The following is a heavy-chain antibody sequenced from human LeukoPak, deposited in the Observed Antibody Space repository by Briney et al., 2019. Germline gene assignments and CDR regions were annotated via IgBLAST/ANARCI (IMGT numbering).Heavy chain of an antibody. V-gene: IGHV1-46*01. CDR1: GYTFTSYH. J-gene: IGHJ4*02. CDR2: INPSGGST. D-gene: IGHD3-3*01. Sequence: ASVKASCKASGYTFTSYHMHWVRQAPGQGLEWMGIINPSGGSTSYAQKFQGRVTMTRDMSTSTVYMELSSLRSEDTAVYYCARAFWSANKHFDYWGQGTLVTVSS. CDR3: ARAFWSANKHFDY.